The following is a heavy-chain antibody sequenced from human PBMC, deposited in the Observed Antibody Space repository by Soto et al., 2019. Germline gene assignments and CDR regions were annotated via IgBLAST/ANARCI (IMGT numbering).Heavy chain of an antibody. CDR2: IDPTDSFT. J-gene: IGHJ6*02. D-gene: IGHD3-3*01. Sequence: PGESLKISCKGSGYSFTSYWIIWVRQMPGKGLEWMGNIDPTDSFTNYSPSFQGHVTISTDKSMSTAYLQWGTLKASDTAMYYCARRGYDFRSGLDVWAQGTTFTVSS. CDR1: GYSFTSYW. CDR3: ARRGYDFRSGLDV. V-gene: IGHV5-10-1*01.